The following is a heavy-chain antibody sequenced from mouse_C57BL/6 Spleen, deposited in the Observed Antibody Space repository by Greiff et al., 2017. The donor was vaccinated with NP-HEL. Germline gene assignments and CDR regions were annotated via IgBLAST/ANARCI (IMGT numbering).Heavy chain of an antibody. CDR2: IYPGDGDT. CDR1: GYAFSSYW. J-gene: IGHJ4*01. Sequence: LQESGAELVKPGASVKISCKASGYAFSSYWMNWVKQRPGKGLEWIGQIYPGDGDTNYNGKFKGKATLTADKSSSTAYMQRSSLTSEDSAVYFGARGDRYAMDYWGQGTSVTVSS. CDR3: ARGDRYAMDY. V-gene: IGHV1-80*01.